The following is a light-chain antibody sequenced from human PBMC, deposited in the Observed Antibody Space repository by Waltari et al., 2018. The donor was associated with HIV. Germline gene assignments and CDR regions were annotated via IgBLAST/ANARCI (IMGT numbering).Light chain of an antibody. CDR3: SSLGDANSLL. J-gene: IGLJ3*02. CDR2: QVN. V-gene: IGLV2-14*01. Sequence: HSALPQPASVSGSLGQSITISCPTSSADIGNFVSWYQQFPGKAPQLIFYQVNRRPSETPYRFSASKSGDTASLTISGLLPEDEADYFCSSLGDANSLLFGGGTHLTVL. CDR1: SADIGNF.